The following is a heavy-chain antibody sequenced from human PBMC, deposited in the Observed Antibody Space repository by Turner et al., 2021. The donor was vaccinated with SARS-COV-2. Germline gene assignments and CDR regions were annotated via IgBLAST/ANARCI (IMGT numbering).Heavy chain of an antibody. Sequence: QVQLQQWGAGVLKTSETLSLTCAVTGGAFSGYYWSWIHQPPGKGLEWIGQINYSGNSNYNSSLKSRVTISEDTTKKQVSLNLRSVTAADTAVYYCARGHIVGSSWYYFENWGRGTLVTVSS. V-gene: IGHV4-34*01. J-gene: IGHJ4*02. CDR3: ARGHIVGSSWYYFEN. CDR2: INYSGNS. D-gene: IGHD6-13*01. CDR1: GGAFSGYY.